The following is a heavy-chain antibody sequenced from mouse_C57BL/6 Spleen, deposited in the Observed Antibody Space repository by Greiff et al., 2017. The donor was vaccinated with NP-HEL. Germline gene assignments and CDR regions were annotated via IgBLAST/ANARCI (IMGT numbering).Heavy chain of an antibody. J-gene: IGHJ2*01. D-gene: IGHD1-1*01. V-gene: IGHV1-26*01. Sequence: EVQLQQSGPELVKPGASVKISCKASGYTFTDYYMNWVKQSHGKSLEWIGDINPNNGGTSYNQKFKGKATLTVDKSSSTAYMELRSLTSEDSAVYYCARAYYYGSSYCFDYWGQGTTLTVSS. CDR2: INPNNGGT. CDR3: ARAYYYGSSYCFDY. CDR1: GYTFTDYY.